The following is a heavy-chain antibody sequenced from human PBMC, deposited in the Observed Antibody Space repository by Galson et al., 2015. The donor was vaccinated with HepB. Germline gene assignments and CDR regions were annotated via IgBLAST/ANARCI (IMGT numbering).Heavy chain of an antibody. J-gene: IGHJ4*02. CDR1: GLTFTNHA. CDR3: ANWAGIDDYNKPFDY. CDR2: ISGSSGNT. V-gene: IGHV3-23*01. D-gene: IGHD5-24*01. Sequence: SLRLSCAASGLTFTNHAMNWVRQAPGKGLEWVSAISGSSGNTYYADSVKGRFTISRDNSKNTLYLQMNSLRAEDTAVYYCANWAGIDDYNKPFDYWGQVTLVTVSS.